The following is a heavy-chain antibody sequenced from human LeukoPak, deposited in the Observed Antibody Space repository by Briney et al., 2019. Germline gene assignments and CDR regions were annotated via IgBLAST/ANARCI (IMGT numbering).Heavy chain of an antibody. Sequence: SETLSLTCTVSGGSISSNNWSWVRQPPGQGLEGNGNMYYSGSTYYNPSPKRRVTISVDTSTNQFSLNLRSVTAADTAVYYCAREILYDSTGYYLWGQGTLVTVSS. CDR2: MYYSGST. V-gene: IGHV4-59*12. J-gene: IGHJ4*02. D-gene: IGHD3-22*01. CDR3: AREILYDSTGYYL. CDR1: GGSISSNN.